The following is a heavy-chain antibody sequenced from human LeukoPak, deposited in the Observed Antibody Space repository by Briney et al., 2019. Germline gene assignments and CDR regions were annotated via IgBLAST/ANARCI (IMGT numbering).Heavy chain of an antibody. CDR2: INDSGGST. V-gene: IGHV3-23*01. Sequence: PGGSLRLSCAASGFTFSSYAMSWVRQPPGKGLEWVSVINDSGGSTYYAGSVRGRFTISRDNSKNTMYLQMTSLRAEDTAVYYCATSGFGSGSYYAAFDYWGQGTLVTVSS. J-gene: IGHJ4*02. CDR1: GFTFSSYA. CDR3: ATSGFGSGSYYAAFDY. D-gene: IGHD3-10*01.